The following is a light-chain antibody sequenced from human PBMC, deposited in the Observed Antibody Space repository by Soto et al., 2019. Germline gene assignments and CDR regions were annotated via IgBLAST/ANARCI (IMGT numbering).Light chain of an antibody. CDR3: QTWGPGIHV. CDR1: SGHSSYA. J-gene: IGLJ1*01. V-gene: IGLV4-69*01. Sequence: QLVLTQAPSASASLGASVKLTCTLSSGHSSYAIAWHQQQPERGPRYLMKLNSDGSHSKGDGIPDPFSGSSSGAERYLTISGHQAEDEADDYRQTWGPGIHVSGTGTKV. CDR2: LNSDGSH.